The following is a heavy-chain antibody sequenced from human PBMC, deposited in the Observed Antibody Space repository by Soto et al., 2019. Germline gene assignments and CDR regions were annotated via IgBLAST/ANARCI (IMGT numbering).Heavy chain of an antibody. J-gene: IGHJ4*02. V-gene: IGHV4-59*01. CDR2: IYYSGST. D-gene: IGHD2-21*02. CDR1: VGSIISCY. Sequence: SETRSLSCTFSVGSIISCYWSWVRQPPGKGLEWIGYIYYSGSTNYNPSLKSRVTISVDTSKNQFSLKLSSVTAADTAVYYCARIVVVTAMPYYYFDYWGQGTLVTVSS. CDR3: ARIVVVTAMPYYYFDY.